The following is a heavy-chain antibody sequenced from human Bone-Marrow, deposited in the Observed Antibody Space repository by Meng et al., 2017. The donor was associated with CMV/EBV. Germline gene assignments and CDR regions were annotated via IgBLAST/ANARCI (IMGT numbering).Heavy chain of an antibody. CDR1: GFTFDDYA. J-gene: IGHJ6*02. Sequence: GGSLRLSCAASGFTFDDYAMHWVRQAPGKCLEWVSLISWDGGSTYYADSVTGRFTISRDNSKNSLYLQMNSLRAEDTALYYCAKDGQRFLEWSYGMDVWGQGTTVTVSS. CDR3: AKDGQRFLEWSYGMDV. CDR2: ISWDGGST. D-gene: IGHD3-3*01. V-gene: IGHV3-43D*03.